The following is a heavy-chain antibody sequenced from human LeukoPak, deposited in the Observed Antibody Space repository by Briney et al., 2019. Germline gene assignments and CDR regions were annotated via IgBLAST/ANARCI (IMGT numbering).Heavy chain of an antibody. CDR3: AKGRGYSGYDAYSYYFDY. Sequence: GGSLRLSCAASGFTFSSYSMNWVRQAPGRGLEWVSYISSSSSTIYYTDSVKGRFTISRDNAKNSLYLQLNSLRAEDTAVYYCAKGRGYSGYDAYSYYFDYWGQGTLVTVSS. D-gene: IGHD5-12*01. V-gene: IGHV3-48*01. CDR2: ISSSSSTI. CDR1: GFTFSSYS. J-gene: IGHJ4*02.